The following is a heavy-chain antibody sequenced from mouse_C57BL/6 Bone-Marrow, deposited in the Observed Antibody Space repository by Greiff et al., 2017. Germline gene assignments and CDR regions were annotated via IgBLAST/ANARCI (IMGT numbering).Heavy chain of an antibody. CDR3: ARRAYYGSSWYFDV. Sequence: QVQLKQSGAELARPGASVKLSCKASGYTFTSYGISWVKQRTGQGLEWIGEIYPRSGNTYYNEKFKGKATLTADKSSSTAYMELRSLTSEDSAVYFCARRAYYGSSWYFDVWGTGTTVTVSS. V-gene: IGHV1-81*01. CDR2: IYPRSGNT. J-gene: IGHJ1*03. CDR1: GYTFTSYG. D-gene: IGHD1-1*01.